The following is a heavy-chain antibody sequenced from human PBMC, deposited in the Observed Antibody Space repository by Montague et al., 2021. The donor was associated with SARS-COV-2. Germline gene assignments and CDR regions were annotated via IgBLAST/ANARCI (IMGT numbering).Heavy chain of an antibody. V-gene: IGHV6-1*01. CDR1: GDSVSSTSAA. J-gene: IGHJ6*02. CDR3: ARGSYNDLYYYYYGLDV. Sequence: CAISGDSVSSTSAAWNWIRQSPSRGLEWLGRTYYRSQWYEDYPVSVKGRITIKPDTSKNQFSLHLESVSPDDTALYYCARGSYNDLYYYYYGLDVWGRGTTVSVSS. D-gene: IGHD5-24*01. CDR2: TYYRSQWYE.